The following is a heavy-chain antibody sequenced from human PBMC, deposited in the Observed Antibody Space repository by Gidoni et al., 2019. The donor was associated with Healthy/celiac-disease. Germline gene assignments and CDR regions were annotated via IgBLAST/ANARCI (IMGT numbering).Heavy chain of an antibody. J-gene: IGHJ4*02. CDR2: IYYSGST. CDR3: ARDSGGDFDY. CDR1: GGSISSYY. D-gene: IGHD3-10*01. Sequence: QVQLQESGPGLVKPSETLSLTCTVSGGSISSYYWSWIRQPPGKGLEWIGYIYYSGSTNYNPSLKSRVTISVDTSKNQFSLKLSSVTAADTAVYYCARDSGGDFDYWGQGTLVTVSS. V-gene: IGHV4-59*01.